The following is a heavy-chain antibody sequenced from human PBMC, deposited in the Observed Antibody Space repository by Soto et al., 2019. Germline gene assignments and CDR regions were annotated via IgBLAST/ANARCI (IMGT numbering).Heavy chain of an antibody. CDR1: GGSISSGGYY. CDR3: ARTLPAANYFDY. V-gene: IGHV4-31*03. J-gene: IGHJ4*02. CDR2: IYYSGST. D-gene: IGHD2-2*01. Sequence: SETLSLTCTVSGGSISSGGYYWSWIRQHPGKGLEWIGYIYYSGSTYYNPSLKSRVTISVDTSKNQFSLKLSSVTAADTAVYYCARTLPAANYFDYWGQGTLVTVSS.